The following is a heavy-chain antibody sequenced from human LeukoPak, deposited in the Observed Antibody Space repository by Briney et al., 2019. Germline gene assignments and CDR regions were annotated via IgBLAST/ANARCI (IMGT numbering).Heavy chain of an antibody. CDR1: GGSISSGSYY. CDR2: IYYSGST. J-gene: IGHJ4*02. V-gene: IGHV4-39*07. D-gene: IGHD3-22*01. CDR3: ARGAVVVIKRPTHNFDY. Sequence: SETLSLTCTVSGGSISSGSYYWGWIRQPPGKGLEWIGSIYYSGSTYYNPSLKSRVTISVDTSKDQFSLKLSSVTAPDTAVYYCARGAVVVIKRPTHNFDYWGQGTLVTVSS.